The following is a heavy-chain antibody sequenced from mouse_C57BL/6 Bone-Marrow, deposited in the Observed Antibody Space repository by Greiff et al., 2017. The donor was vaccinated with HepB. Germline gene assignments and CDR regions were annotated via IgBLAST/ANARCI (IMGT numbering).Heavy chain of an antibody. CDR1: GFNIKDDY. V-gene: IGHV14-4*01. J-gene: IGHJ1*03. CDR2: IDPENGDT. CDR3: TPLYYGSSVWYFDV. D-gene: IGHD1-1*01. Sequence: VQLQQSGAELVRPGASVKLSCTASGFNIKDDYMHWVKQRPEQGLEWIGWIDPENGDTEYASKFQGKATITADTSSNTAYLQLSSLTSEDTAVYYCTPLYYGSSVWYFDVWGTGTTVTVSS.